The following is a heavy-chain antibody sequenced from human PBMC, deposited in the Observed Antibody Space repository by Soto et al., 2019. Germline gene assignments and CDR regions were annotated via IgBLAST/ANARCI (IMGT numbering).Heavy chain of an antibody. V-gene: IGHV4-39*07. Sequence: SETLSLTCTVSGGSSSSGGYYWSWIRQHPGKGLEWIGDINHSGSTNYNPSLKSRVTISVDTSKNQFSLKLSSVTAADTAVYYCARDYYDSSGRPTIDYWGQGTLVTVSS. CDR2: INHSGST. CDR3: ARDYYDSSGRPTIDY. J-gene: IGHJ4*02. CDR1: GGSSSSGGYY. D-gene: IGHD3-22*01.